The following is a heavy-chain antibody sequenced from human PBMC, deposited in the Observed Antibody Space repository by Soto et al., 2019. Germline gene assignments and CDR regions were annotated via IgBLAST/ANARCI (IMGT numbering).Heavy chain of an antibody. V-gene: IGHV3-23*01. CDR2: LSGSGGTT. Sequence: EVQLLESGGGLVQPGGSLRLSCSTSGFTFNTYAMNWVRQAPGKGLAWVSALSGSGGTTYYADSVRGRFTISRDNSKNTLFLQMNSLRAEDTALYYCAKQRAGYGSGSDTYYFDFWGQGTLVTVSS. J-gene: IGHJ4*02. CDR3: AKQRAGYGSGSDTYYFDF. D-gene: IGHD3-10*01. CDR1: GFTFNTYA.